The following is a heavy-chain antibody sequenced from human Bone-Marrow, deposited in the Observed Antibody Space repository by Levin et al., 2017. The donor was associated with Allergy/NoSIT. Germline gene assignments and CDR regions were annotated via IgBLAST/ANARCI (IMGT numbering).Heavy chain of an antibody. V-gene: IGHV3-30*18. CDR2: ISYDGSNK. CDR3: AKAPYSSPYHLDY. CDR1: GFTFSSYG. Sequence: GGSLRLSCAASGFTFSSYGMHWVRQAPGKGLEWVAVISYDGSNKYYADSVKGRFTISRDNSKNTLYLQMNSLRAEDTAVYYCAKAPYSSPYHLDYWGQGTLVTVSS. D-gene: IGHD6-13*01. J-gene: IGHJ4*02.